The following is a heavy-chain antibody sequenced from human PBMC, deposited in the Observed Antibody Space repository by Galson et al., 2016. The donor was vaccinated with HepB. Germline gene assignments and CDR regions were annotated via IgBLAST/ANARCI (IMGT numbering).Heavy chain of an antibody. J-gene: IGHJ6*02. CDR2: ISYSGTA. Sequence: ETLPLTCSVSGVAVRTNYWSWVRHLPGKGLGWLGYISYSGTADYNPSLKSRVSISMDKSKNQVSLKLNSATAADTAVYYCARNDVLKVFHGMDVWGPGTTVTVSS. CDR1: GVAVRTNY. CDR3: ARNDVLKVFHGMDV. V-gene: IGHV4-59*02. D-gene: IGHD6-6*01.